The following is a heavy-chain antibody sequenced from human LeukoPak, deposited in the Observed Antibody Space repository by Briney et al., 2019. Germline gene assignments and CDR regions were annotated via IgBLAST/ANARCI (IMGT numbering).Heavy chain of an antibody. CDR1: GFTFSSYS. V-gene: IGHV3-21*01. Sequence: PGGSLRLSCAASGFTFSSYSMNWVRQAPGKGLEWVSSISSSSSYIYYADSVKGRFTISRDNAKSSLYLQMNSLRAEDTAVYYCARVHEGDDSSGYYAFDIWGQGTMVTVSS. CDR3: ARVHEGDDSSGYYAFDI. D-gene: IGHD3-22*01. CDR2: ISSSSSYI. J-gene: IGHJ3*02.